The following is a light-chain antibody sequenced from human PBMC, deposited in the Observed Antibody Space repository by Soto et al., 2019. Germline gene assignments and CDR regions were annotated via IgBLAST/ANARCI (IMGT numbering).Light chain of an antibody. CDR1: QNINSY. J-gene: IGKJ4*01. Sequence: DIQMTQSPSSLSASVGDRVTITCRASQNINSYLNWYQQKPGKSPRLLIYSASNLQTGVPSGFSGSGSGTDFPLTISSLQTEDFATYYCQQTQSFPLTFGGGTKVEI. V-gene: IGKV1-39*01. CDR2: SAS. CDR3: QQTQSFPLT.